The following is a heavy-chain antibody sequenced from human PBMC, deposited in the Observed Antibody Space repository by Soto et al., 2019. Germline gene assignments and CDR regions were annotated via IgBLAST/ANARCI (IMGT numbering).Heavy chain of an antibody. D-gene: IGHD6-13*01. CDR1: GDSVSSNSVT. CDR2: TYYRSKWHN. CDR3: ARSSTSNAFDI. V-gene: IGHV6-1*01. J-gene: IGHJ3*02. Sequence: SQTLSLTCAISGDSVSSNSVTWNWVRQSPSRGLEWLGRTYYRSKWHNDYAVSVRSRITINPDTSENQFSLHLSSVTPEDTAVCICARSSTSNAFDIWGQGTMVTVSS.